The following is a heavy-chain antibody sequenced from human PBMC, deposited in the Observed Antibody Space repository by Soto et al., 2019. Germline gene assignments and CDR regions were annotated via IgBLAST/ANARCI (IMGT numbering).Heavy chain of an antibody. Sequence: QVQLQESGPGLVKPSQTLTLTCTVSDGSISSSAYRWSWIRQYPGKGLEWIGYIYYSESPYYNPSLKSRVTVSVDTSKNQFSLKLSSVTAADTAVYYCARASSNYFDSWGQGTLVTVSS. CDR3: ARASSNYFDS. CDR2: IYYSESP. CDR1: DGSISSSAYR. D-gene: IGHD4-4*01. V-gene: IGHV4-31*03. J-gene: IGHJ4*02.